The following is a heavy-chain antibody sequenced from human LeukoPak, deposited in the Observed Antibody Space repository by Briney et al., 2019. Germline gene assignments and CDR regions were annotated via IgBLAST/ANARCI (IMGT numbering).Heavy chain of an antibody. Sequence: SVNVSCKASGGTFSSYAISWVRQAAGQGLEGMGGIIPIFGTANYAQKFQGRVTITADESTSTAYMELSSLRSEDTAVYYCASGPYYYDSSGYYPCWGQGTLVTVSS. V-gene: IGHV1-69*13. CDR1: GGTFSSYA. CDR2: IIPIFGTA. D-gene: IGHD3-22*01. J-gene: IGHJ4*02. CDR3: ASGPYYYDSSGYYPC.